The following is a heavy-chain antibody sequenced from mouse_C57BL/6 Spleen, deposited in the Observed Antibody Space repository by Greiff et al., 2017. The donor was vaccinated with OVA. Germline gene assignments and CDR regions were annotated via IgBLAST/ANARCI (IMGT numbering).Heavy chain of an antibody. J-gene: IGHJ2*01. CDR3: AISRGYCGSGIDY. V-gene: IGHV1-74*01. Sequence: QVQLQQPGAELVKPGASVKVSCKASGYTFTSYWMHWVKQRPGQGLEWIGRIHPSDSDPNYNQKFKGKATLTVDKSSSTAYLQLSSLTSEDSAVYYCAISRGYCGSGIDYWGQGTTLTVSS. CDR2: IHPSDSDP. CDR1: GYTFTSYW. D-gene: IGHD1-1*01.